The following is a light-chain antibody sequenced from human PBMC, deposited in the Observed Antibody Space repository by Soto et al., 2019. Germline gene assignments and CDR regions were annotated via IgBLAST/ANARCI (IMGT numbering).Light chain of an antibody. CDR3: QQYDNLPSFT. CDR2: DAS. Sequence: DIQMTQSPSSLSASVGDRVTITCQASQDSSNYLNWYQQKPGKAPKLLIYDASNLETGVPSRFSGSRSGTDFTFTISSLQPEDIATYYCQQYDNLPSFTFGPGTKVDIK. J-gene: IGKJ3*01. V-gene: IGKV1-33*01. CDR1: QDSSNY.